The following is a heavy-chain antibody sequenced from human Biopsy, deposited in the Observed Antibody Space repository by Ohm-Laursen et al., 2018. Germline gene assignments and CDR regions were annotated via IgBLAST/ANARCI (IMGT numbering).Heavy chain of an antibody. Sequence: SVKVSCRGSAFSFSRYDMHWVRQAPGRGLEWMGIISPSGGGTMDTQKFQDRLTMTRDTSTSTVHMELKSLKSEDTAVYYCAIFEGYSDDNLDYEHYGMDVWGQGTTVTVSS. J-gene: IGHJ6*02. CDR1: AFSFSRYD. CDR2: ISPSGGGT. CDR3: AIFEGYSDDNLDYEHYGMDV. D-gene: IGHD1-26*01. V-gene: IGHV1-46*01.